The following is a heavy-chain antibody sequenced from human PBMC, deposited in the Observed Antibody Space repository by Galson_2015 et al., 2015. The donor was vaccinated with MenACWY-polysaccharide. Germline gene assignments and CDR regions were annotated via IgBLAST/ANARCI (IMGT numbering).Heavy chain of an antibody. D-gene: IGHD3-22*01. CDR2: SNWDGGST. Sequence: LRLSCAASGFTFDDYGMSGGGQAPGKGLEWVDGSNWDGGSTGYAYSVKGRFNTFRANAKNSLYLQMNSLRAEDTALYHCARNYYDSSGGAFHILGQGTMVAVSS. CDR3: ARNYYDSSGGAFHI. CDR1: GFTFDDYG. V-gene: IGHV3-20*01. J-gene: IGHJ3*02.